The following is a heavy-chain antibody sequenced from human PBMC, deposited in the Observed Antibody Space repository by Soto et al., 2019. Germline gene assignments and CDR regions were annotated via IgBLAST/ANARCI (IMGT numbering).Heavy chain of an antibody. V-gene: IGHV3-7*01. J-gene: IGHJ4*02. Sequence: EVQLVESGGGLVQPGGSLRLSCAASGFTFSSYWMSWVRQAPGKGLEWVANIKQDGSEKYYVDSVKGRFTISRDNAKNSLYLQMNILRAEDTAVYYCARDPLDTAMVPGFDYWGQGTLVTVSS. D-gene: IGHD5-18*01. CDR1: GFTFSSYW. CDR2: IKQDGSEK. CDR3: ARDPLDTAMVPGFDY.